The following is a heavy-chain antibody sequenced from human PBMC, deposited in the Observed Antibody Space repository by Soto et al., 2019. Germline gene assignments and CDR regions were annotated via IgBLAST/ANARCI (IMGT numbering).Heavy chain of an antibody. D-gene: IGHD3-10*01. CDR3: ARVSYFGSGAGFFCT. J-gene: IGHJ5*02. CDR1: GGSVDRGDYY. Sequence: SETLSLTCSVSGGSVDRGDYYWSWVRQHPGKGLEWLAYIFHSGSSYYNPSLRSRLTVSVNTSRSQFSLSLTSVTAADTALYYCARVSYFGSGAGFFCTWGPGILVTVSS. CDR2: IFHSGSS. V-gene: IGHV4-31*03.